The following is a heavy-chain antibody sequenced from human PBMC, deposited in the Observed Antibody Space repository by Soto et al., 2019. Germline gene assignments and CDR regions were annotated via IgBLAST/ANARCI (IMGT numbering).Heavy chain of an antibody. CDR3: ARGYCSGSSCFSDWFDS. V-gene: IGHV6-1*01. CDR2: TFYRSKWYS. Sequence: QVQLQQSGPGLVKPSQTLSLTCVLAGDSVSSNGATWSWIRKSPWRGLEWLGRTFYRSKWYSEYALSVKSRISINPDTSKNQVSLQLNPVTPEDTAIYYCARGYCSGSSCFSDWFDSWGQGTLVTVSS. J-gene: IGHJ5*01. CDR1: GDSVSSNGAT. D-gene: IGHD2-15*01.